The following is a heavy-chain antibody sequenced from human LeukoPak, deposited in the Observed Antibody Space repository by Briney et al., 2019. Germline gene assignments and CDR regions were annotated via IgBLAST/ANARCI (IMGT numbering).Heavy chain of an antibody. CDR2: IYHSGNA. V-gene: IGHV4-4*02. Sequence: SSETLSLTCAVSGGSISSNNWWSWVRQPPGTGLEWIGEIYHSGNANYNPSLKTRVTMSVDKSKNQFSLILSSVTAADTAVYYCARDVGARLSGFWGQGTLVTVPS. CDR3: ARDVGARLSGF. D-gene: IGHD6-6*01. CDR1: GGSISSNNW. J-gene: IGHJ4*02.